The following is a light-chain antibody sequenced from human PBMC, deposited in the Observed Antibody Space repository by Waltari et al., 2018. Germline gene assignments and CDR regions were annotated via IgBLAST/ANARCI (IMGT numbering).Light chain of an antibody. CDR1: QSVLYSSDNRNY. J-gene: IGKJ4*01. CDR2: WAS. V-gene: IGKV4-1*01. CDR3: QQYYITPLS. Sequence: DIVMTQSPDSLAVSLGERATIHCKSSQSVLYSSDNRNYLAWYQQKPGQPPNLLLYWASTRESGVPDRFSGSGSGTDFTLTISSLQAEDVAVYYCQQYYITPLSFGGGTKVEIK.